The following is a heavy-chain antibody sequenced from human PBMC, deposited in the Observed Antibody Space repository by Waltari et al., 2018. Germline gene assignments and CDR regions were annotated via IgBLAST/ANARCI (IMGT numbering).Heavy chain of an antibody. J-gene: IGHJ3*02. D-gene: IGHD4-17*01. CDR2: IIPIFGTA. CDR3: ARFTVTAVGLQVTDAFDI. Sequence: QVQLVQSGAEVKKPGSSVKVSCKASGGTFSSYAISWVRQAPGQGLEWMGGIIPIFGTANCAQKFQGRGTITADKSTGTAYMELSSLRSEDTAVYYCARFTVTAVGLQVTDAFDILGQGTMVTVSS. CDR1: GGTFSSYA. V-gene: IGHV1-69*14.